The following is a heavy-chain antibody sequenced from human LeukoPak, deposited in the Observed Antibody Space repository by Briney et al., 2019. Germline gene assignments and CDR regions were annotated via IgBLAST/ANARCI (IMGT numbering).Heavy chain of an antibody. J-gene: IGHJ4*02. CDR3: ARHSLAGFGELL. Sequence: SETLSLTCTVSGGSIRSSSFYWGWIRQPPGKGLEWTGSVYYSGSTYYNPSLKSRVTISVDTSKNQFSLKLNSVTAADTAVYYCARHSLAGFGELLWGQGTLVTVSS. CDR2: VYYSGST. V-gene: IGHV4-39*01. CDR1: GGSIRSSSFY. D-gene: IGHD3-10*01.